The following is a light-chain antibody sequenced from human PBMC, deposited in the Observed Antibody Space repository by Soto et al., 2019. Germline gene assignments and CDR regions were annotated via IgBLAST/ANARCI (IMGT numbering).Light chain of an antibody. CDR2: DGS. V-gene: IGKV3-11*01. CDR3: QQRSYLIY. Sequence: DIVLTHSPATLSFSPGETAPLSCRASQSVTLFLAWYQQKPGQPPRLLNYDGSIRATGIPARFSGSGSGTDFTLTISSLEPEDFAVYYCQQRSYLIYFGQGTQLENK. J-gene: IGKJ5*01. CDR1: QSVTLF.